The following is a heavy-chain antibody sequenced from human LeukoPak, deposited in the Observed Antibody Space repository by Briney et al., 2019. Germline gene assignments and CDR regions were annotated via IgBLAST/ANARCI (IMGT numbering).Heavy chain of an antibody. D-gene: IGHD3-22*01. V-gene: IGHV3-53*01. J-gene: IGHJ4*02. Sequence: GGSLRLSCAASGFTVSSNYMSWVRQAPGKGLEWVSVIYSGGTAYYADSVKGRFTISRDNSKNTLYLQMNSLRAEDTAVYYCAKKGYYDGSGYYMYYFDHWGQGTLVTVSS. CDR1: GFTVSSNY. CDR2: IYSGGTA. CDR3: AKKGYYDGSGYYMYYFDH.